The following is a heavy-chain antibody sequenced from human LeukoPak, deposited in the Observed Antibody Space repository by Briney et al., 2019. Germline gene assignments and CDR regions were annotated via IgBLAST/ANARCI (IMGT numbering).Heavy chain of an antibody. Sequence: SETLSLTCTVSGGSISSYYWSWIRQPPGKGLEGIGYIYYSGSTNYNPSLKSRVTISVDTSKNQFSLKLSSVTAADTAVYYCARDRLKSSGWYPPDAFDIWGQGTMVTVSS. J-gene: IGHJ3*02. CDR1: GGSISSYY. D-gene: IGHD6-19*01. V-gene: IGHV4-59*01. CDR3: ARDRLKSSGWYPPDAFDI. CDR2: IYYSGST.